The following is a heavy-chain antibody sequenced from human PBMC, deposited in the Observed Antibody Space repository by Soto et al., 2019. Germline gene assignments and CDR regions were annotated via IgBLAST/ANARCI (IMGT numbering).Heavy chain of an antibody. J-gene: IGHJ3*02. D-gene: IGHD2-21*01. CDR3: VAYSRGNGIACDI. CDR1: ECTFSTYA. CDR2: ISGSGDTT. V-gene: IGHV3-23*01. Sequence: EVQLLESWGGLVQPGGSLRLSCVASECTFSTYAMTWVRQPPGKGLEWVSTISGSGDTTNSADSVKGRFTISRDNSKNPLYLQMNSLRTEDTAVYYCVAYSRGNGIACDIWGRGTMVTVSS.